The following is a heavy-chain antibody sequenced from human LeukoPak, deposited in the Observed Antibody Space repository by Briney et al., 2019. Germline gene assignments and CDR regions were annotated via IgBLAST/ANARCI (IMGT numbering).Heavy chain of an antibody. J-gene: IGHJ3*02. V-gene: IGHV1-24*01. D-gene: IGHD2-2*01. CDR1: GYTLTELS. CDR3: ARDLGYCSSTTPGEACAFDI. Sequence: GASVKVSCKVSGYTLTELSMHWVRQAPGKGLEWMGGFDPEDGETIYAQKFQGRVTMTEDTSTDTAYMELRSLRSDDTAVYYCARDLGYCSSTTPGEACAFDIWGQGTMVTVSS. CDR2: FDPEDGET.